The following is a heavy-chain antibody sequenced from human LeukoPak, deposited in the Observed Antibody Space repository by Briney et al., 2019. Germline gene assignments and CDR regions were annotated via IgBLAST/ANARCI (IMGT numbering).Heavy chain of an antibody. J-gene: IGHJ3*02. CDR3: ARFTLDGAFDI. V-gene: IGHV4-61*02. D-gene: IGHD5-24*01. CDR1: GGSISSGSYY. CDR2: IYTSGST. Sequence: SQTLSLTCTVSGGSISSGSYYWSWIRQPAGKGLEWIGRIYTSGSTNYNPSLKSRVTISVDTSKNQFSLKLSSVTAADTAVYYCARFTLDGAFDIWGQGTMVTVSS.